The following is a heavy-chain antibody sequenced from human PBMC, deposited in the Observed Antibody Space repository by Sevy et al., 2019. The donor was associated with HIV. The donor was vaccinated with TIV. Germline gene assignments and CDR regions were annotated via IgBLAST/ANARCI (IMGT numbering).Heavy chain of an antibody. Sequence: GGSLRLSCVASGFTFSSYEMNWVRQAPGKGLEWVSYISNSGTSMYYSDSVKGRFTISRDNARNSLYLQMISLRVEDPAVYYCARDLPPSATTVAHFDCWGQGTLVTVSS. CDR2: ISNSGTSM. D-gene: IGHD4-17*01. CDR3: ARDLPPSATTVAHFDC. V-gene: IGHV3-48*03. J-gene: IGHJ4*02. CDR1: GFTFSSYE.